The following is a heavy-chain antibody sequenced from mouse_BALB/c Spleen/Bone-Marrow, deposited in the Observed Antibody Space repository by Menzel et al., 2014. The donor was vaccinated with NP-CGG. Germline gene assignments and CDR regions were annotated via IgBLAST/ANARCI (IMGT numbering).Heavy chain of an antibody. V-gene: IGHV1-4*01. CDR2: INPSSGYT. J-gene: IGHJ4*01. CDR3: AKRDIYYGHDGNAMDY. Sequence: QVQLQQSGAELARPGASVKMSCKASGYTFTTYTMHWVKQRPGQGLEWIGYINPSSGYTNYNQKFKDKATLTADKSSSTAYMQLSSLTSEDSAVYFCAKRDIYYGHDGNAMDYWGQGTSVTVSS. D-gene: IGHD2-2*01. CDR1: GYTFTTYT.